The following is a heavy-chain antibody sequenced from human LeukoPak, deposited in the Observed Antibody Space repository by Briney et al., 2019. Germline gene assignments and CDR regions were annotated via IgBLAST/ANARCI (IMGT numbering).Heavy chain of an antibody. CDR2: ISAYNGNT. CDR3: ATLFLLGGTAFDY. Sequence: GASVKVSCKASGYTFTSYGISWVRQAPGQGLEWMGWISAYNGNTNYAQKFQGRVTMTEDTSTDTAYMELSSLRSEDTAVYYCATLFLLGGTAFDYWGQGTLVTVSS. CDR1: GYTFTSYG. V-gene: IGHV1-18*01. J-gene: IGHJ4*02. D-gene: IGHD3-9*01.